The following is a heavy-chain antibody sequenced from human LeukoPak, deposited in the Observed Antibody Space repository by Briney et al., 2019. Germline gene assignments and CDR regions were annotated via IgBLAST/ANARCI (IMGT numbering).Heavy chain of an antibody. Sequence: ASVKVSCKASGYTFTGYYMHWVRQAPGQGLEWMGWINPNSGGTNYAQKFQGRVTMTRDTSISTAYMELSRLRSGDTAVYYCARSFPPQYDFWSGQREISYYYYGMDVWGQGTTVTVSS. CDR3: ARSFPPQYDFWSGQREISYYYYGMDV. D-gene: IGHD3-3*01. J-gene: IGHJ6*02. CDR1: GYTFTGYY. V-gene: IGHV1-2*02. CDR2: INPNSGGT.